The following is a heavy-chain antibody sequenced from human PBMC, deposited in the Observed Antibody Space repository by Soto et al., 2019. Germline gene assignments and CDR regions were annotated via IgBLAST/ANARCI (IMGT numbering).Heavy chain of an antibody. CDR2: ISGGGGTT. D-gene: IGHD6-25*01. J-gene: IGHJ4*02. V-gene: IGHV3-23*01. CDR3: SKFFVETGESSGWPWSFHY. CDR1: GFTFSNYA. Sequence: EVQLLESGGGLVQPGGSLRLSCAASGFTFSNYAMSWVRQAPGKGLEWVSAISGGGGTTYYAGSVKGRFTISRDNSKNTRFLQVNSLRAEYTAVYYCSKFFVETGESSGWPWSFHYCGQGTLVTVSA.